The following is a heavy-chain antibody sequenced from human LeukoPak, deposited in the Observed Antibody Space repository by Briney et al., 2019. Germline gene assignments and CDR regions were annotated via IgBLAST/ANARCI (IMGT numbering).Heavy chain of an antibody. V-gene: IGHV3-23*01. D-gene: IGHD3-22*01. CDR2: ISGGGGST. Sequence: PGGSLRLSCAASGCTFSSYAMSWVRQAPGKGLEWVSAISGGGGSTSYADSEKGQFTISRDNPKNSRYLQMNSLRAEDTAVYYCAKQVAPYYYDSSGYYYDYWGQGTLVTVSS. CDR3: AKQVAPYYYDSSGYYYDY. J-gene: IGHJ4*02. CDR1: GCTFSSYA.